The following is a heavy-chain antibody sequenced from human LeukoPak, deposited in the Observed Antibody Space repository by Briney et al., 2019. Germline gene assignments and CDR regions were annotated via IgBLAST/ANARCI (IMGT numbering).Heavy chain of an antibody. V-gene: IGHV1-3*01. Sequence: ASVNVSCKASGYTFTSYAMHWVRQAPGQRLEWMGWINAGNGNTKYSQKFQGRVTITRDTSASTAYMELSSLRSEDTAVYYCARDKVAGPMMGDWGQGTLVTVSS. CDR3: ARDKVAGPMMGD. CDR1: GYTFTSYA. CDR2: INAGNGNT. J-gene: IGHJ4*02. D-gene: IGHD3-22*01.